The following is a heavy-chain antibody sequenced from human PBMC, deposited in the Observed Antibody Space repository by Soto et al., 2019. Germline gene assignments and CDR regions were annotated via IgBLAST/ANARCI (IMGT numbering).Heavy chain of an antibody. CDR2: IYSGGLT. CDR1: GFTVSSTY. CDR3: ARMRSSSAGRLYYYYYMDV. J-gene: IGHJ6*03. Sequence: EVQLVESGGGLVQPGGSLRLSCAASGFTVSSTYVSWVRQAPGKGLEWVSVIYSGGLTYYADSVKGRFTFSRDDSKNTLYLQMNSLRAEDTAVYYCARMRSSSAGRLYYYYYMDVWGKGTTVTVSS. D-gene: IGHD6-6*01. V-gene: IGHV3-66*01.